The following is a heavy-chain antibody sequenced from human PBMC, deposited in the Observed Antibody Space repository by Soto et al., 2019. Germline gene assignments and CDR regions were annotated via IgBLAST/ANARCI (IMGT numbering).Heavy chain of an antibody. CDR1: GGSISSYY. Sequence: SETLSLTCTVSGGSISSYYWSWIRQPPGKGLEWIGYIYYSGSTNYNPSLKSRVTISVDTSKNQFSLKLSSVTAADTAVYYCARRAEGDYVAFDIWGQGTMVTVSS. D-gene: IGHD4-17*01. CDR3: ARRAEGDYVAFDI. CDR2: IYYSGST. V-gene: IGHV4-59*08. J-gene: IGHJ3*02.